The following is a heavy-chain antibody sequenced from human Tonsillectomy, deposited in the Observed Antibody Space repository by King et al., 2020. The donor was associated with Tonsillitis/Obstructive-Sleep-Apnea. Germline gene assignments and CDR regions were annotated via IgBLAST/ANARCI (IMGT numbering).Heavy chain of an antibody. Sequence: GKRGQAGGGLVQPGGSLRLSCAASGLTSSDYYMGWIRQAPARGLEWLSYISGNSRDINYADSVKGRFTISRDNTKNSLYLQMSSLRAEDTAVYYCATGPQVPVAAFWGQGTLVTVSS. J-gene: IGHJ4*02. V-gene: IGHV3-11*05. CDR2: ISGNSRDI. D-gene: IGHD6-13*01. CDR1: GLTSSDYY. CDR3: ATGPQVPVAAF.